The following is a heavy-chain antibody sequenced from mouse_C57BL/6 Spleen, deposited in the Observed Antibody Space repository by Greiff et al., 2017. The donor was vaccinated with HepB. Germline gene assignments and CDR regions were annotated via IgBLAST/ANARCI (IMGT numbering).Heavy chain of an antibody. D-gene: IGHD2-12*01. CDR3: ARDSHVPYIDC. V-gene: IGHV1-64*01. J-gene: IGHJ2*01. Sequence: VQLQQPGAELVKPGASVKLSCKASGYTFTSYWMHWVKQRPGQGLEWIGMIHPNSGSTNYNEKFKSKATLTVDKSSSTAYMQLSSLTSEDSAVYCCARDSHVPYIDCWGQGTTLTVSS. CDR1: GYTFTSYW. CDR2: IHPNSGST.